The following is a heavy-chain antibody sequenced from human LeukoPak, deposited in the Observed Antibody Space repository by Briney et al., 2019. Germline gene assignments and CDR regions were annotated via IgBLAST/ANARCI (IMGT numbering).Heavy chain of an antibody. D-gene: IGHD6-13*01. Sequence: GGSLRLSCAASAFSLNAYNMNWVRQAPGKGLEWVSSISYTGTYIYYADSVKGRFTISRDNAQNSLYLQMNSLRAEDTAVYYCAKGGKWAAGTFFDYWGQGTLVTVSS. CDR2: ISYTGTYI. CDR3: AKGGKWAAGTFFDY. V-gene: IGHV3-21*04. CDR1: AFSLNAYN. J-gene: IGHJ4*02.